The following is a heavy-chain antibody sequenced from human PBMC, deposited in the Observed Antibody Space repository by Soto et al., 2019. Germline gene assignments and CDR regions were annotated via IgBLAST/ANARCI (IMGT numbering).Heavy chain of an antibody. J-gene: IGHJ4*02. V-gene: IGHV1-18*01. Sequence: QIQLVQSGAEVKKPGASVKVSCKASGYTFTSYGISWVRQAPGQGLEWMGWISAYNDNTNYAQKLQGRVTMTTDTSTSTAYRELRSLRSDDTAVYFCARDQLGATGDYWGQGTLVTASS. CDR2: ISAYNDNT. CDR1: GYTFTSYG. D-gene: IGHD1-26*01. CDR3: ARDQLGATGDY.